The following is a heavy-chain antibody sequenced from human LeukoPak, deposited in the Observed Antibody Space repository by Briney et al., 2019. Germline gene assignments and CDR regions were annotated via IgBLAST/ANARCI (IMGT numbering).Heavy chain of an antibody. CDR3: ATQERSYCSSTSCYTWGYYYYYMDV. CDR1: GGTFSSYA. V-gene: IGHV1-69*13. D-gene: IGHD2-2*02. Sequence: SVKVSCKASGGTFSSYAISWVRQAPGQGLEWMGGIIPIFGTANYAQKFQGRVTITADESTSTAYMELSSLRSEDTAVYYCATQERSYCSSTSCYTWGYYYYYMDVWGKGTTVTVSS. CDR2: IIPIFGTA. J-gene: IGHJ6*03.